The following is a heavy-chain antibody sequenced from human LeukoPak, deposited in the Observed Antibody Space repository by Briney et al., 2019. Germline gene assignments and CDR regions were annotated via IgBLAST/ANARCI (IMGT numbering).Heavy chain of an antibody. Sequence: SETLSLTCAVYGGSFSGYCWSWIRQPPGKGLEWIGYIYYSGSTNYNPSLKSRVTISVDTSKNQFSLKLSSVTAADTAVYYCARENYYGSGSYRWFDPWGQGTLVTVSS. V-gene: IGHV4-59*01. J-gene: IGHJ5*02. CDR1: GGSFSGYC. CDR3: ARENYYGSGSYRWFDP. CDR2: IYYSGST. D-gene: IGHD3-10*01.